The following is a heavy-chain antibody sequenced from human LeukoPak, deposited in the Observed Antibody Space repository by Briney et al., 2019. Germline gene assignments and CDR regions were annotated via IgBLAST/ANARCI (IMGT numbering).Heavy chain of an antibody. CDR1: GGSISSYY. CDR2: IYYRVTS. V-gene: IGHV4-59*01. CDR3: ARAVGGDGSGSL. Sequence: SETLSLTCTVSGGSISSYYWSWIRQPPGKGLEWIGYIYYRVTSDYNPSLKSRVTMSVDMSTSQISLKLSSVTAADTAVYYCARAVGGDGSGSLWGPGTLVTVSS. J-gene: IGHJ4*02. D-gene: IGHD3-10*01.